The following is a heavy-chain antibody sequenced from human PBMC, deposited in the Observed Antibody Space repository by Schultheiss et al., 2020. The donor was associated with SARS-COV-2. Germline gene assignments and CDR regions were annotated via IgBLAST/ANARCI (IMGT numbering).Heavy chain of an antibody. V-gene: IGHV4-34*01. D-gene: IGHD3-10*01. Sequence: SETLSLTCAVYGGSFSGYYWSWIRQPPGKGLEWIGYIYYTGGTNYNPSLKSRVTISVDTSKNQFSLKLSSVTAADTAVYYCARDRLSYYGSGTLDYWGQGTLVTVSS. CDR2: IYYTGGT. CDR3: ARDRLSYYGSGTLDY. CDR1: GGSFSGYY. J-gene: IGHJ4*02.